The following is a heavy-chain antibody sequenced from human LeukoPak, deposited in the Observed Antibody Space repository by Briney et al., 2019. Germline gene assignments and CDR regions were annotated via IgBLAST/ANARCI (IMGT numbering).Heavy chain of an antibody. J-gene: IGHJ4*02. D-gene: IGHD4-17*01. CDR2: LSGSGGNT. CDR1: GFTFSSYA. CDR3: AKGRNEDGDAALNY. Sequence: PGESLRLSCAASGFTFSSYAMSWVRQAPGKGLEWVSSLSGSGGNTFYADSVKGPFTISRDNSKNTLYLQMNSLRAEDTAAYHCAKGRNEDGDAALNYWGQGTLVTVSS. V-gene: IGHV3-23*01.